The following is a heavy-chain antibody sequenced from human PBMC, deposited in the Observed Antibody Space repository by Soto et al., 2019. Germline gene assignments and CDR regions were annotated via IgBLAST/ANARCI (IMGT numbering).Heavy chain of an antibody. Sequence: VQFVESGGGLIQPGGSLRLSCAASGFTVSNNHMTWVRQAAGKGLELVSFVHGGGSTSYADSVKGRFTISRDNSKNTLYLQMDSLRAEDTAIYYCAGRLPTAASLDYWGRGTLVTVSS. CDR3: AGRLPTAASLDY. CDR2: VHGGGST. J-gene: IGHJ4*02. D-gene: IGHD3-16*01. V-gene: IGHV3-53*01. CDR1: GFTVSNNH.